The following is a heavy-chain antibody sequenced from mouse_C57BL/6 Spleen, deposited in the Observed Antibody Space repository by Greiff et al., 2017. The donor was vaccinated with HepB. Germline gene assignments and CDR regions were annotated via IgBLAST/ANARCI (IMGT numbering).Heavy chain of an antibody. D-gene: IGHD1-1*01. CDR1: GFTFSDYG. V-gene: IGHV5-17*01. CDR2: ISSGSSTI. Sequence: EVKLVESGGGLVKPGGSLKLSCAASGFTFSDYGMHWVRQAPEKGLEWVAYISSGSSTIYYADTVKGRFTISRDNAKNTLFLQMTSLRSEDTAMYYCAISTVVANYCDYWGQGTTLTVSS. CDR3: AISTVVANYCDY. J-gene: IGHJ2*01.